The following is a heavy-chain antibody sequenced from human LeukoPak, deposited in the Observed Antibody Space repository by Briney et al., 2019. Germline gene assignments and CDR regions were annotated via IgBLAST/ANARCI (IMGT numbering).Heavy chain of an antibody. CDR2: IYYSGST. CDR1: GGSISNYY. D-gene: IGHD5-24*01. Sequence: PSETLSLTCTVSGGSISNYYWSWIRQPPGKGLEWIGYIYYSGSTNYNPSLKSRVTISVDTSKNQFSLKLSSVTAADTAVYYCARESRDGIPYWGQGTLVTVSS. V-gene: IGHV4-59*01. J-gene: IGHJ4*02. CDR3: ARESRDGIPY.